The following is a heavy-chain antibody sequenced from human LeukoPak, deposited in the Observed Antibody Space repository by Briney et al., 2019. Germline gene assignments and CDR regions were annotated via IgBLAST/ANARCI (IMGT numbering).Heavy chain of an antibody. J-gene: IGHJ3*02. CDR3: ARLRDDAFDI. V-gene: IGHV4-59*08. CDR1: GGSISSYY. CDR2: IYYGGST. Sequence: SETLSLTCTVSGGSISSYYWSWIRQPPGKGLEWIGYIYYGGSTNYNPSLKSRVTISVDTSKNQFSLKLSSVTAADTAVYYCARLRDDAFDIWGQGTMVTVSS. D-gene: IGHD4-17*01.